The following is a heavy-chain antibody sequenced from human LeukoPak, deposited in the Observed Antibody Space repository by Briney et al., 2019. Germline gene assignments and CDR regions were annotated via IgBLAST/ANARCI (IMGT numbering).Heavy chain of an antibody. CDR3: AREDRDYYGSGSYHGPFDY. D-gene: IGHD3-10*01. CDR1: GGSTSSYY. CDR2: IYYSGST. Sequence: SETLSLTCTVSGGSTSSYYWSWIRQPPGKGLEWIGYIYYSGSTNYNPSLKSRVTISVDTSKNQFSLKLSSVTAADTAVYYCAREDRDYYGSGSYHGPFDYWGQGTLVTVSS. V-gene: IGHV4-59*01. J-gene: IGHJ4*02.